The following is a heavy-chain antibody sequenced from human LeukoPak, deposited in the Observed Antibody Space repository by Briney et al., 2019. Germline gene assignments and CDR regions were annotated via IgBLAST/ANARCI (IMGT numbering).Heavy chain of an antibody. Sequence: GGSLRLSCAASGFTFSTYAINWVRQAPGKGLEWVSAISGRGGSTYYADSVKGRFTISRDNSKNKLYLQMNSLRAEDTAFYYCAKDGGGDILTGDALDYWGQGSLVTVSS. CDR1: GFTFSTYA. V-gene: IGHV3-23*01. J-gene: IGHJ4*02. CDR3: AKDGGGDILTGDALDY. D-gene: IGHD3-9*01. CDR2: ISGRGGST.